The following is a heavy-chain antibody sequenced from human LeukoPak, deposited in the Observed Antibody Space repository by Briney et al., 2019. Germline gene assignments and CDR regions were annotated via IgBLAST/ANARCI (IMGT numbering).Heavy chain of an antibody. V-gene: IGHV1-18*01. CDR1: GCTFTSYG. J-gene: IGHJ6*02. CDR3: ARVHYYDSSGYFVDYYYYYGMDV. D-gene: IGHD3-22*01. Sequence: ASVKVSCKASGCTFTSYGISWVRQAPGQGLEWMGWISAYNGNTNYAQKLQGRVTMTTDTSTSTAYMELRSLRSDDTAVYYCARVHYYDSSGYFVDYYYYYGMDVWGQGTTVTVSS. CDR2: ISAYNGNT.